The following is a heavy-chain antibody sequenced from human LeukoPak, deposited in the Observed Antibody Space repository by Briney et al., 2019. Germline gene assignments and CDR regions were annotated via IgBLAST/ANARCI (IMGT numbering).Heavy chain of an antibody. Sequence: GGSLRLSCAASGFTFSDYNMNWVRQAPGKGLEWVSYITNGGSTIHHADSVKGRLTISRDNAKKTLYLQMNSLRAEDTAVYYCARSIGLTGGGVDVWGQGTTVTVSS. V-gene: IGHV3-11*01. J-gene: IGHJ6*02. CDR3: ARSIGLTGGGVDV. D-gene: IGHD3-9*01. CDR2: ITNGGSTI. CDR1: GFTFSDYN.